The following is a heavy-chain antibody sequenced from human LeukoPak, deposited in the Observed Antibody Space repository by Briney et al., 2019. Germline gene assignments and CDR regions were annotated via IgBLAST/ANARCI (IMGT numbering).Heavy chain of an antibody. Sequence: GASATVSCKASGYTFTSYGISWVRQAPGQGLEWMRWLNPNSGGTNYAKKFQGRVTTNRDTSIRTAYMELSRLRSDATAVYYCARAYYDSNSNWFDPWGQGTLVTVSS. D-gene: IGHD3-22*01. CDR3: ARAYYDSNSNWFDP. CDR2: LNPNSGGT. J-gene: IGHJ5*02. CDR1: GYTFTSYG. V-gene: IGHV1-2*02.